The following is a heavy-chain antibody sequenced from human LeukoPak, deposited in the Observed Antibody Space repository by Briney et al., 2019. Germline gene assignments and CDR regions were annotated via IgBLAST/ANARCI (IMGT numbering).Heavy chain of an antibody. V-gene: IGHV3-66*01. J-gene: IGHJ5*02. D-gene: IGHD3-3*01. Sequence: GGSLRLSCAASGFTFSSYAMSWVRQAPGKGLEWVSVIYSGGSTYYADSVKGRFTISRDNAKNSLYLQMNSLRAEDTAVYYCARDARFLEWLPGENWFDPWGQGTLVTVSS. CDR3: ARDARFLEWLPGENWFDP. CDR2: IYSGGST. CDR1: GFTFSSYA.